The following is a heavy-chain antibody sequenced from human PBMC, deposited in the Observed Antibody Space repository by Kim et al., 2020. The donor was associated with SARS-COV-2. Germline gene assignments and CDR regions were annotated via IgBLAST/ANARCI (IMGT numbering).Heavy chain of an antibody. CDR3: ARDGRFGNWNARRGSGWFDP. CDR1: GFTFSSYS. D-gene: IGHD1-1*01. Sequence: GGSLRLSCAASGFTFSSYSMNWVRQAPGKGLEWVSSISSSSSYIYYADSVKGRFTISRDNAKNSLYLQMNSLRAEDTAVYYCARDGRFGNWNARRGSGWFDPWGQGTLVTVSS. CDR2: ISSSSSYI. J-gene: IGHJ5*02. V-gene: IGHV3-21*01.